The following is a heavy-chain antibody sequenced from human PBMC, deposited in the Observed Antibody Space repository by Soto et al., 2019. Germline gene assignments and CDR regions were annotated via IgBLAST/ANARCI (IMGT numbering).Heavy chain of an antibody. J-gene: IGHJ4*02. CDR1: GGSFSGYY. D-gene: IGHD3-3*01. CDR2: INHSGST. Sequence: SETLSLTCAVYGGSFSGYYWSWIRQPPGKGLEWIGEINHSGSTNYNPSLKSRVTISVDTSKNQFSLKLSSVTAADTAVYYCARGLLRITIFGPLEYYFDYWGQGTLVTVSS. CDR3: ARGLLRITIFGPLEYYFDY. V-gene: IGHV4-34*01.